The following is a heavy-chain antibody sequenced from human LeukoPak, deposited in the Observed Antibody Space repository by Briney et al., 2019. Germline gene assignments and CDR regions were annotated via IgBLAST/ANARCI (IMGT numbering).Heavy chain of an antibody. Sequence: SVKVSCKASGGTFSSYAISWVRQAPGRGLEWMGGIIPIFGTANYAQKFQGRVTITADESTSTAYMELSSLRSEDTAVYYCAREQLFGVVITNYFDYWGQGTLVTVSS. CDR3: AREQLFGVVITNYFDY. D-gene: IGHD3-3*01. J-gene: IGHJ4*02. CDR1: GGTFSSYA. V-gene: IGHV1-69*13. CDR2: IIPIFGTA.